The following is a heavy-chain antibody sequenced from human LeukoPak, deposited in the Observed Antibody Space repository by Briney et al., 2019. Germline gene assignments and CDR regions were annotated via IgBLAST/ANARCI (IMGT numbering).Heavy chain of an antibody. CDR3: ARDRPGSMDV. J-gene: IGHJ6*02. CDR1: GFTFSSFG. V-gene: IGHV3-48*01. Sequence: GSLRLSCAASGFTFSSFGMNWVRQAPGKGLEWVSYISGSSSTIHYADSVKGRFTISRDNAKNSLYLQMNSLRAEDTAVYYCARDRPGSMDVWGQGTTVTVSS. D-gene: IGHD3-10*01. CDR2: ISGSSSTI.